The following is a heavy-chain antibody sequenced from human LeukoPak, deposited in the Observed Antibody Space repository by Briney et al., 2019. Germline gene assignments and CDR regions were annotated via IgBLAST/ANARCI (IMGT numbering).Heavy chain of an antibody. CDR2: ISVSGGST. CDR1: GFTFSSNA. V-gene: IGHV3-23*01. Sequence: GGSLRLSCAASGFTFSSNAMSWVRQAPGKGLEWISGISVSGGSTYYADSVKGRLTISRDNSKNTLYVQMNSLRAEDTAVYYCAKEYSSGWYVIDNWGQGTLVTVSS. CDR3: AKEYSSGWYVIDN. D-gene: IGHD6-19*01. J-gene: IGHJ4*02.